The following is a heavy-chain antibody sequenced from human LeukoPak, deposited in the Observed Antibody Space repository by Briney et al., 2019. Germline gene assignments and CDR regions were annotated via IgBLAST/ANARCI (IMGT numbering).Heavy chain of an antibody. CDR2: IREDGNDK. V-gene: IGHV3-7*03. J-gene: IGHJ4*02. Sequence: GGSLRLSCAASGFAFDNYWMTWVRQAPGKGLEWVANIREDGNDKFYVDSVKGRFTISRDNSKNSLSLQMNSLRTEDTALYYCAKDGKNYFDYWGQGTLVTVSS. D-gene: IGHD1-26*01. CDR3: AKDGKNYFDY. CDR1: GFAFDNYW.